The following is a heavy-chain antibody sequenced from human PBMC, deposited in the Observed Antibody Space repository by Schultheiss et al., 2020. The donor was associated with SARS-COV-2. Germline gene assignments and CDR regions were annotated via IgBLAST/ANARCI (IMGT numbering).Heavy chain of an antibody. J-gene: IGHJ4*02. V-gene: IGHV3-48*01. CDR2: ISSSGSTI. Sequence: GESLKISCAASGFAFSSYAMNWVRQAPGKGLEWVSSISSSGSTIYYADSVKGRFTISRHNSKNTLYLQMNSLRAEDTAVYYCASLPWFGELLFDYWGQGTLVTVSS. D-gene: IGHD3-10*01. CDR1: GFAFSSYA. CDR3: ASLPWFGELLFDY.